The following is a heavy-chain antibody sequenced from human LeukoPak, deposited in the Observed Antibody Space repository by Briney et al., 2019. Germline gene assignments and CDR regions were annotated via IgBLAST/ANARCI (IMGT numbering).Heavy chain of an antibody. J-gene: IGHJ5*02. V-gene: IGHV3-30*03. CDR1: GFTFSTYG. CDR3: ARSDVDMAA. D-gene: IGHD5-12*01. CDR2: ISNDGNNK. Sequence: PRGSLRLSCAASGFTFSTYGMHWVRQAPGKGLEWVAVISNDGNNKLYGDSVKGRFTISRDNSKNTLYLQMNSLRAEDTAVYYCARSDVDMAAWGQGTLVTVSS.